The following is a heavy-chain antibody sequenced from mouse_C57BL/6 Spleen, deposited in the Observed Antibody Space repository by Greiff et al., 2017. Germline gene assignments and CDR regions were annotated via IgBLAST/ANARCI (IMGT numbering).Heavy chain of an antibody. J-gene: IGHJ2*01. D-gene: IGHD4-1*02. Sequence: EVQVVESGPELVKPGASVTISCKASGYTFTDYNMNWVKQTPGNSLEWIGAINPKSGSTAYNQKFKGKATLTADQSSSTAYMQLNGLTSEDSAVYCRAGEGKWDPTYYFDYWGQGTTLTVSS. V-gene: IGHV1-39*01. CDR2: INPKSGST. CDR1: GYTFTDYN. CDR3: AGEGKWDPTYYFDY.